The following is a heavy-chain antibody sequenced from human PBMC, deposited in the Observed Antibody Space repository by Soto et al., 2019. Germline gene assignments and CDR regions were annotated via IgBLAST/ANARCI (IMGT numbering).Heavy chain of an antibody. J-gene: IGHJ6*02. CDR2: INPNSGGT. CDR3: ARSLTEGYCTITGCYTRPLYGMDV. V-gene: IGHV1-2*02. Sequence: ASLKVSCKASGYTFSGYYIHWLRQAPGQGLEWMGWINPNSGGTNYAQKFQGRVTVTRDTPTSTAYMELSRLTSDDTAVYYCARSLTEGYCTITGCYTRPLYGMDVWGQGTTVTVSS. D-gene: IGHD2-2*02. CDR1: GYTFSGYY.